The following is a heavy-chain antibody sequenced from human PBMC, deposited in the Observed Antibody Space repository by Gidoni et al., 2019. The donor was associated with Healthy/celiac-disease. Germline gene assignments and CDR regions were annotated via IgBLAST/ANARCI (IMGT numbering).Heavy chain of an antibody. D-gene: IGHD2-15*01. CDR2: IYHSGST. CDR3: ARVWVIASLGDACDI. Sequence: VQLQESGPGLVKPSATLSLTCAVSGGPFTSSTWWSWVRQPPGKGLEGIGEIYHSGSTNYNTSLESRVTISVDKSKNQVYLKLSSVTAADTAVDYCARVWVIASLGDACDIWGQGTMVTVSS. V-gene: IGHV4-4*02. CDR1: GGPFTSSTW. J-gene: IGHJ3*02.